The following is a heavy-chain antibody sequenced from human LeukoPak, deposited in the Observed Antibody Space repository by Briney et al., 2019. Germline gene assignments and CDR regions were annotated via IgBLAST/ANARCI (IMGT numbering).Heavy chain of an antibody. CDR3: ARGMSPTVVTL. Sequence: GGSLRLSCAASGFTFSSYGMHWVRQAPGKGLEWVAVIWYDGSNKYYADSVKGRFTISRDNSKNTLYLQMNSLRAEDTAVYYCARGMSPTVVTLWGQGTLVTVSS. V-gene: IGHV3-33*01. J-gene: IGHJ4*02. CDR2: IWYDGSNK. CDR1: GFTFSSYG. D-gene: IGHD4-23*01.